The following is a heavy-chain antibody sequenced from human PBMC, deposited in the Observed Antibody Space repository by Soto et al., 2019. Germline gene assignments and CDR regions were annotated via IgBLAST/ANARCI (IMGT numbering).Heavy chain of an antibody. V-gene: IGHV4-59*01. Sequence: QVQLQESGPGLVKPSETLSLTCTVSGGSISSYYWSWIRQPPGKGLEWIGYIYYSGSTNYNPSLKSGVTISVDTSKNQFSLKLSSVTAADTAVYYCARDKSDYYYYGMDVWGQGTTVTVSS. CDR3: ARDKSDYYYYGMDV. J-gene: IGHJ6*02. CDR2: IYYSGST. CDR1: GGSISSYY.